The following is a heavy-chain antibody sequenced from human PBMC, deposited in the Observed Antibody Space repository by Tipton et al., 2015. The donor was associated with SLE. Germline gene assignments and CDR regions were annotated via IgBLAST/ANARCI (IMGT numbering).Heavy chain of an antibody. Sequence: NWIRQSPSRGLEWLGRTYYRSKWYNDYAVSVKSRITINPDTSKNQFSLQLNSVTPEDTAVYYCARDRERGIAAAGPDAFDIWGQGTMVTVSS. CDR2: TYYRSKWYN. V-gene: IGHV6-1*01. D-gene: IGHD6-13*01. J-gene: IGHJ3*02. CDR3: ARDRERGIAAAGPDAFDI.